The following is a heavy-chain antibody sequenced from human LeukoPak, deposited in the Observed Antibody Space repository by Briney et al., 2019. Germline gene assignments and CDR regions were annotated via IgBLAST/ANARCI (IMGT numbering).Heavy chain of an antibody. J-gene: IGHJ4*02. Sequence: GGSLRLSCAASGFTFSSYAMSWVRQAPGKGLEWVSYISSSGSTIYYADSVKGRFTISRDNAENSLYLQMNSLRVEDTAVYHCARDLGVFGEDDYWGQGTLVSVSS. V-gene: IGHV3-48*01. CDR3: ARDLGVFGEDDY. D-gene: IGHD3-10*02. CDR1: GFTFSSYA. CDR2: ISSSGSTI.